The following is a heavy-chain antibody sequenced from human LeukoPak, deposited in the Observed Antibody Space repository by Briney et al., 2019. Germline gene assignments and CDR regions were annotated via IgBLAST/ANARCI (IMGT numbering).Heavy chain of an antibody. CDR2: IRYDGSNK. CDR1: GFTFSSYG. J-gene: IGHJ4*02. CDR3: AKFQVGYYDNPSVY. D-gene: IGHD3-22*01. V-gene: IGHV3-30*02. Sequence: GGSLRLSCAASGFTFSSYGMHWVRQAPGKGLEWVAFIRYDGSNKYYADSVKGRFTISRDNSKNTLYLQMNSLRAEDTAVYYCAKFQVGYYDNPSVYWGQGTLVTVSS.